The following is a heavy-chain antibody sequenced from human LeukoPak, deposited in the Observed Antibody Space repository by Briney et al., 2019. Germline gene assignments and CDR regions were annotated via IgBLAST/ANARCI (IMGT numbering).Heavy chain of an antibody. CDR1: GFTLSSYS. D-gene: IGHD2-2*01. Sequence: GGSLRLSCAASGFTLSSYSMNWVRQAPGKGLEWVSSISISSFYIYYADSVKGRFTISRDNAKNLLYLQMNGLRAADTAVYYCARDPCPRTSYYYYMDVSGKGTTVTVSS. CDR2: ISISSFYI. CDR3: ARDPCPRTSYYYYMDV. J-gene: IGHJ6*03. V-gene: IGHV3-21*01.